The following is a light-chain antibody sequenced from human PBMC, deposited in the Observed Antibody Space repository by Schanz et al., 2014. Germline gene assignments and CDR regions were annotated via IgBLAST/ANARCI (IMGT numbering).Light chain of an antibody. J-gene: IGLJ2*01. Sequence: QSALTQPPSASGSPGQSVTISCTGTSSDIGNYNYVSWYQQHPGQAPKLVIYEVTKRPSGVPDRFSGSKSGNTASLTVSGLQAEDEADYYCSSYTRSSPVVFGGGTKVTVL. CDR3: SSYTRSSPVV. CDR1: SSDIGNYNY. V-gene: IGLV2-8*01. CDR2: EVT.